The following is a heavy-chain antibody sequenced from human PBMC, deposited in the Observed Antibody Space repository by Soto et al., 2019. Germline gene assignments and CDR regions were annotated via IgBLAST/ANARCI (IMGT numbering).Heavy chain of an antibody. J-gene: IGHJ4*02. Sequence: EVQLLESGGGLVQPGGSLRLSCAASGFTFSSYAMSWVRQAPGKGLEWVSAIGGSGGVTYYADSVKGRFTISRDNSKNTLYQQMNSLRAEDTAVYYCARALGYTYGQDYWGQGTLVTVSS. CDR2: IGGSGGVT. CDR3: ARALGYTYGQDY. CDR1: GFTFSSYA. D-gene: IGHD5-18*01. V-gene: IGHV3-23*01.